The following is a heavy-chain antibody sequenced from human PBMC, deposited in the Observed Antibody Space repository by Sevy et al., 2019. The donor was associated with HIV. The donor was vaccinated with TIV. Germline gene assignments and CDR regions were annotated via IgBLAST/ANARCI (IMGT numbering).Heavy chain of an antibody. D-gene: IGHD3-10*01. J-gene: IGHJ4*02. Sequence: GESLKISCKGSGYSFTSYWIGWVRQMPGKGLEWMGIIYPGDSDTRYSPALQGQVTISADKSISTAYLQWSRLKASDTAMYYCALGLRFYGSGSYLEPHFDYWGQGTLVTVSS. CDR1: GYSFTSYW. V-gene: IGHV5-51*01. CDR3: ALGLRFYGSGSYLEPHFDY. CDR2: IYPGDSDT.